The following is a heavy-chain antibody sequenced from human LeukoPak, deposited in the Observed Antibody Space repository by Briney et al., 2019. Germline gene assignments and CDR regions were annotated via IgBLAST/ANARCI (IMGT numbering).Heavy chain of an antibody. CDR3: ARDNAAKGINYYYYYMDV. J-gene: IGHJ6*03. CDR2: IYTSGST. D-gene: IGHD5-18*01. Sequence: SETLSLTCTVSGGSISSHYWSWIRQPAGKGLEWIGRIYTSGSTNYNPSLKSRVTMSVDASKNQFSLKLSSVTAADTAVYYCARDNAAKGINYYYYYMDVWGKGTTVTVSS. CDR1: GGSISSHY. V-gene: IGHV4-4*07.